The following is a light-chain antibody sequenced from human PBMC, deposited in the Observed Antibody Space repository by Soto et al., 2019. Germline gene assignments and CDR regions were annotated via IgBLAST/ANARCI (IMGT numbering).Light chain of an antibody. CDR3: QKYNSAPLT. CDR1: QGIAPY. CDR2: ATS. V-gene: IGKV1-27*01. Sequence: DVQMTQSPSSLSAFVGDRVTITCRASQGIAPYLAWFQQKPGKVPKLLIYATSTLQSGVPSRFSGSGSGTDYTLTIYSLPPEDVGTYYCQKYNSAPLTFGGGTKVEIK. J-gene: IGKJ4*01.